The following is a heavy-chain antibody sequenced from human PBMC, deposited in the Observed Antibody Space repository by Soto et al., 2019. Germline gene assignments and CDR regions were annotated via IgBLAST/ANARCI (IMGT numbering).Heavy chain of an antibody. V-gene: IGHV4-34*01. J-gene: IGHJ4*02. CDR1: GGSFSGYY. Sequence: PSETLSLTCAVYGGSFSGYYWSWIRQPPGKGLEWIGEINHSGSTNYNPSLKSRVTISVDTSKNQFSLKLSSVTAADTAVYYCARGRRTKELRFLEWLSPPFDYWGQGTLVTVS. CDR3: ARGRRTKELRFLEWLSPPFDY. CDR2: INHSGST. D-gene: IGHD3-3*01.